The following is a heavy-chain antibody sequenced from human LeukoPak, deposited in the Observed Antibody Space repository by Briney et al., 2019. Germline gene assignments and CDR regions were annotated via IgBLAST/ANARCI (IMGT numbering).Heavy chain of an antibody. CDR2: MNPNSGNT. Sequence: ASVKVSCKASGYTFISDDISWVRQASGQGLEWMGWMNPNSGNTVYAQKFQGRVTMTRNTSISTAYMELSSLRSEDTAVYYCARVGDGDSFDYWGQGTLVTVSS. J-gene: IGHJ4*02. V-gene: IGHV1-8*01. CDR1: GYTFISDD. CDR3: ARVGDGDSFDY. D-gene: IGHD4-17*01.